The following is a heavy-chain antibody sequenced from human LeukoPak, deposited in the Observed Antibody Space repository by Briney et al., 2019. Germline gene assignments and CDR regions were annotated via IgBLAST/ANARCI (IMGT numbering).Heavy chain of an antibody. J-gene: IGHJ4*02. D-gene: IGHD6-13*01. Sequence: GGSLSLSCAASGFTLSSYAMTWVRPAPGKGLEWVSGISVRSVSTFYADSVKGRFTISRDNSKNTLFLQIDSLRAEDTAVYYCAKAPSIAAAVSLFDYWGKGTVLSVSS. V-gene: IGHV3-23*01. CDR1: GFTLSSYA. CDR2: ISVRSVST. CDR3: AKAPSIAAAVSLFDY.